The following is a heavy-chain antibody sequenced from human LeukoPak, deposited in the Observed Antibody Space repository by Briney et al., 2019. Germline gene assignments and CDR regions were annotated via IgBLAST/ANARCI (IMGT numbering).Heavy chain of an antibody. D-gene: IGHD6-13*01. CDR2: IRGDTGDT. V-gene: IGHV1-2*02. CDR3: ARVRGNSCDY. CDR1: GFRLTDYY. Sequence: ASVTVSCNTSGFRLTDYYFHWVRPAPGQGLEWMGWIRGDTGDTDSPQKFQGRVTMTRDTSMNTAYMELSRLTFDDTAMYFCARVRGNSCDYWGQGTLVTVSS. J-gene: IGHJ4*02.